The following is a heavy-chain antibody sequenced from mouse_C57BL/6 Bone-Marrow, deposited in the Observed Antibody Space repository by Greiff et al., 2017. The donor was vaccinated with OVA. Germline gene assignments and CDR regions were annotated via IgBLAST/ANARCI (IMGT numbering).Heavy chain of an antibody. J-gene: IGHJ2*01. CDR2: IDPENGDT. CDR3: TDDGYYVDY. Sequence: VQLQQSGAELVRPGASVKLSCTASGFNIKDDYMHWVKQRPEQGLEWIGWIDPENGDTEYASKFQGKATIRADTSSNTAYLQLSSLTSEDTAVYYCTDDGYYVDYWGQGTTLTVSS. V-gene: IGHV14-4*01. CDR1: GFNIKDDY. D-gene: IGHD2-3*01.